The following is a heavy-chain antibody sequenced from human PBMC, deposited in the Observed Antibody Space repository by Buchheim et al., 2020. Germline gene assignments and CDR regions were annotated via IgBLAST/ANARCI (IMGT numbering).Heavy chain of an antibody. CDR3: ARATSGDSSGYFPLVPYYFDY. Sequence: QVQLQESGPGLVKPSETLSLTCTVSGGSISSYYWSWIRQPPGKGLEWIGYIYYSGCTNYNPSLKSRVTISVDTSKNHFSLKLSTVTAADTAVYYCARATSGDSSGYFPLVPYYFDYWGQGTL. J-gene: IGHJ4*02. CDR2: IYYSGCT. CDR1: GGSISSYY. D-gene: IGHD3-22*01. V-gene: IGHV4-59*01.